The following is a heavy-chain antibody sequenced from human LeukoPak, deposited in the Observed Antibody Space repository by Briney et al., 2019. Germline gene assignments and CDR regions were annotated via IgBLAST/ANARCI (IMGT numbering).Heavy chain of an antibody. V-gene: IGHV3-15*01. J-gene: IGHJ4*02. CDR3: ATEGSSPKYFDF. D-gene: IGHD1-26*01. CDR2: IRSKTHGGTT. Sequence: GGSLRLSCAASGFTFSDVWMSWVRQAPGMGLEWIGRIRSKTHGGTTDYAAPVKGRFSSSRDDSKNTLYLQMNSLKTEDTAVYYCATEGSSPKYFDFWGQGTLVTVSS. CDR1: GFTFSDVW.